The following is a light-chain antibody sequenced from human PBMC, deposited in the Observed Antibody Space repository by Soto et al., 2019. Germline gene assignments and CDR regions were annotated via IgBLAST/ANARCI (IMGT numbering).Light chain of an antibody. CDR1: QSVSNF. CDR3: QQRSIRPT. CDR2: DAS. Sequence: EIVLTQSPATLSLSPGERATLSCRASQSVSNFLAWYLQWPGQAPRLLIFDASKRAAGVPARFSGSGSGTDFTLTISILEPEDFAVYYCQQRSIRPTFGQGTKVDIK. V-gene: IGKV3-11*01. J-gene: IGKJ1*01.